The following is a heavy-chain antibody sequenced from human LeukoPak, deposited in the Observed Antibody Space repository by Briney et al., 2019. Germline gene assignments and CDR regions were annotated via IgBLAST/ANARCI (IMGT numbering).Heavy chain of an antibody. CDR3: ARGLYGGNSVYFDY. J-gene: IGHJ4*02. D-gene: IGHD4-23*01. Sequence: GGSLRLSCAASGFTFDDYAMHWVRQAPGKGLEWVSGISWNSGSIGYADSVKGRFTISRDNAKNSLYLQMNSLRAEDTALYYCARGLYGGNSVYFDYWGQGTLVIVSS. V-gene: IGHV3-9*01. CDR1: GFTFDDYA. CDR2: ISWNSGSI.